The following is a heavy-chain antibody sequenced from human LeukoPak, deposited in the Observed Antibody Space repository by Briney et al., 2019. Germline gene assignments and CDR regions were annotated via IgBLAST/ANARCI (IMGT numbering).Heavy chain of an antibody. CDR1: GFTFSSYS. J-gene: IGHJ4*02. V-gene: IGHV3-21*01. CDR2: ISSSSSYI. CDR3: ARGRFLEWLLLELDY. D-gene: IGHD3-3*01. Sequence: SGGSLRLSCAASGFTFSSYSMNWVRQAPGKGLEWVSSISSSSSYIYYADSVKGRFTISRDNAKNSLYLQMNSLRAEDTAVYYCARGRFLEWLLLELDYWGQGTPVTVSS.